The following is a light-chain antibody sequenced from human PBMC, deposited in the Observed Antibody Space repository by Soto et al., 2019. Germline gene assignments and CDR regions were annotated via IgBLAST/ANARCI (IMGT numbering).Light chain of an antibody. J-gene: IGLJ1*01. Sequence: QSVLTQPPSASGTPGQRVTISCSGSSSNIGSNYVYWYQQLPGTAPKVLIYRNNQRPSGVPDRFSGSKSGTSASLAISGVRSEDEADYYCAAWDDSLSGSYVFGKGTKVTVL. V-gene: IGLV1-47*01. CDR1: SSNIGSNY. CDR2: RNN. CDR3: AAWDDSLSGSYV.